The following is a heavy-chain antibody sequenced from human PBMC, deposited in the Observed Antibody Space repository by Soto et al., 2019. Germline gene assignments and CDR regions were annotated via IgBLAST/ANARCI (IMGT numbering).Heavy chain of an antibody. CDR3: AKLNYYDSSGYTRHDAFDI. CDR1: GFTFSSYA. V-gene: IGHV3-23*01. D-gene: IGHD3-22*01. Sequence: GGSLRLSCAASGFTFSSYAMSWVRQAPGKGLEWVSAISGSGGSTYYADSVKGRFTISRDNSKNTLYLQMNSLRAEDTAVYYCAKLNYYDSSGYTRHDAFDIWGQGTMVT. CDR2: ISGSGGST. J-gene: IGHJ3*02.